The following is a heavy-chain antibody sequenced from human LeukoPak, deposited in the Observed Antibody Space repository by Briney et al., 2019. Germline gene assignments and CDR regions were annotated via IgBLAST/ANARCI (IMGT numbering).Heavy chain of an antibody. D-gene: IGHD6-13*01. CDR3: AIREPIGY. J-gene: IGHJ4*02. Sequence: GGSLRLSCAASGFSFANSAISWIRQAPGKGPEWVSAISGSGDRTDYADSVRGRFTISRDNSKSTLYLQMNSLRVEDTAIYYCAIREPIGYWGQGSLVTVSP. V-gene: IGHV3-23*01. CDR1: GFSFANSA. CDR2: ISGSGDRT.